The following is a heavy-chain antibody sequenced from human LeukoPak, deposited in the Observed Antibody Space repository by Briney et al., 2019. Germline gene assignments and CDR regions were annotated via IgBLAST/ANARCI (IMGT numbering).Heavy chain of an antibody. V-gene: IGHV4-59*08. D-gene: IGHD2-2*01. CDR2: IYYSGST. CDR3: ARYGNIVVVPAAIGRDAFDI. CDR1: GGSISSYY. J-gene: IGHJ3*02. Sequence: SETLSLTCTVSGGSISSYYWSWIRQPPGKGLEWTGYIYYSGSTNYNPSLKSRVTISVDTSKNQFSLKLSSVTAADTAVYYCARYGNIVVVPAAIGRDAFDIWGQGTMVTVSS.